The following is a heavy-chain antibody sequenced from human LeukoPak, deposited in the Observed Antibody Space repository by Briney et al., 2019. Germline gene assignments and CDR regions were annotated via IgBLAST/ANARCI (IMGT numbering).Heavy chain of an antibody. CDR3: AKVLSKGGGYYLTDF. CDR2: IRYDGADK. D-gene: IGHD3-22*01. Sequence: GGSLRLSCAASGFTFNTYGMHWVRQAPDKGLEWVAFIRYDGADKYYADSVKGRFTISRDNSKNTLYLQMNSLRVEDSAVYYCAKVLSKGGGYYLTDFWGQGTLVTVSS. CDR1: GFTFNTYG. V-gene: IGHV3-30*02. J-gene: IGHJ4*02.